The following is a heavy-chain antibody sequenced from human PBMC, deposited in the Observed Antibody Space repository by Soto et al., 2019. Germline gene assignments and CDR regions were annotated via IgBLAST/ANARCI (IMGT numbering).Heavy chain of an antibody. J-gene: IGHJ3*02. CDR2: ISGSGGST. V-gene: IGHV3-23*01. CDR1: GFTFSSYA. D-gene: IGHD7-27*01. Sequence: GGSLRLSCAASGFTFSSYAMSWVRQAPGKGLEWVSAISGSGGSTYYADSVKGRFTTSRDNSKNTLYLQMNSLRAEDTAVYYCAKGLAGDDAFDIWGQGTMVTVSS. CDR3: AKGLAGDDAFDI.